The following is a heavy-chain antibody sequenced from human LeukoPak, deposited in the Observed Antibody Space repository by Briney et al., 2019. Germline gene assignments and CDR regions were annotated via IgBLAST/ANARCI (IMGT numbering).Heavy chain of an antibody. CDR1: GGSISSYY. Sequence: SETLSLTCTVSGGSISSYYWSWIRQPPGKGLEWIGYIYYSGSTNYNPSLKRRVTISVDTSKNQFSLKLSSVTAADTAVYYCARYYGSGSYVRDWGQGTLVTVSS. J-gene: IGHJ4*02. V-gene: IGHV4-59*01. D-gene: IGHD3-10*01. CDR3: ARYYGSGSYVRD. CDR2: IYYSGST.